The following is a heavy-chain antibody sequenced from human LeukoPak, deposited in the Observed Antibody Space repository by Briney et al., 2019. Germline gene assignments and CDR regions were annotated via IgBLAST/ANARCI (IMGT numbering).Heavy chain of an antibody. CDR2: IYYSGST. CDR1: GDSISNYY. D-gene: IGHD3-22*01. Sequence: PSETLSLTCTVSGDSISNYYWSWIRQPPGKGREWIGYIYYSGSTNYNPSLRSRVTISLDTSKNQFSLKLTSVTAADTAVYYCARVAMAENYYDSSGYFDYWGQGTLVTVSS. V-gene: IGHV4-59*01. J-gene: IGHJ4*02. CDR3: ARVAMAENYYDSSGYFDY.